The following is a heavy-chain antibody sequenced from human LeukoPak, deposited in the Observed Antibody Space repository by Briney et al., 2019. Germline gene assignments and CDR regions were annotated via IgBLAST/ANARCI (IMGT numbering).Heavy chain of an antibody. CDR2: IWYDGSNK. CDR3: ARGSSIAAPSSY. CDR1: GFTVSSNY. Sequence: GGSLRLSCAASGFTVSSNYVSWVRQAPGKGLEWVAVIWYDGSNKYYADSVKGRFTISRDNSKNTLYLQMNSLRAEDTAVYYCARGSSIAAPSSYWGQGTLVTVSS. D-gene: IGHD6-6*01. V-gene: IGHV3-33*08. J-gene: IGHJ4*02.